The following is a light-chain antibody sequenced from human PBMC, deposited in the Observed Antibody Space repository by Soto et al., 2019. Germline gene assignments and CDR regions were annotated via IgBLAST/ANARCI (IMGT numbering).Light chain of an antibody. CDR1: QSVSSSY. J-gene: IGKJ1*01. CDR2: GAS. Sequence: EIVLTQSPGTLSLSPGEGATLSCWASQSVSSSYLAWYQQKPGQAPRLLIYGASSRATGIPDRFSGSGSGTHFTLTISRLEHEDFAVYYCQQYGSSLWTFGQGTKVEIK. V-gene: IGKV3-20*01. CDR3: QQYGSSLWT.